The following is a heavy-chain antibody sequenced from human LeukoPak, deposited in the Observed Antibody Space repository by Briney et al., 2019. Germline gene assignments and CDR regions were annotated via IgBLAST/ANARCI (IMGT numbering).Heavy chain of an antibody. CDR1: GYTFTGYY. D-gene: IGHD3-9*01. CDR2: INPNSGGT. CDR3: ARVPLGYYDILTGYPLPYAFDI. V-gene: IGHV1-2*02. Sequence: ASVKVSCKASGYTFTGYYMHWVRQAHGQGLEWMGWINPNSGGTNYAQKLQGRVTMTTDTSTSTAYMELRSLRSDDTAVYYCARVPLGYYDILTGYPLPYAFDIWGQGTMVTVSS. J-gene: IGHJ3*02.